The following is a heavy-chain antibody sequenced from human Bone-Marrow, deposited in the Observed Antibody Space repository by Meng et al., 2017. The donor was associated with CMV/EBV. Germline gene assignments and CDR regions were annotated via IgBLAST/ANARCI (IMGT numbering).Heavy chain of an antibody. CDR3: ASWGWVVVVPEGGHGMDF. V-gene: IGHV4-34*01. Sequence: ETLSLTCAVSGGSSSGYYWSWIRQSPGRGIEWIGEINHSGSTNYNRSLKSRVTISVDTSKNQFSLKLSSVTAAETAGYNCASWGWVVVVPEGGHGMDFWGQGPTVTVSS. D-gene: IGHD2-2*01. J-gene: IGHJ6*01. CDR2: INHSGST. CDR1: GGSSSGYY.